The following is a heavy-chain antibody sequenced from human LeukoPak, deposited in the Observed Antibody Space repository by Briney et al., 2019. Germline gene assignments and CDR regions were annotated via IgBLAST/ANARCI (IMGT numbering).Heavy chain of an antibody. J-gene: IGHJ4*02. V-gene: IGHV3-33*06. CDR2: IWYDGSNR. CDR1: GFTFSSYG. Sequence: PGGSLRLSCAASGFTFSSYGMHWVRQAPGKGLEWVAVIWYDGSNRYYADSVKGRFTISRDHSKNTLYLQMNSLRAEDTAVYSCAKAEPENWGQGTLVTVSS. CDR3: AKAEPEN.